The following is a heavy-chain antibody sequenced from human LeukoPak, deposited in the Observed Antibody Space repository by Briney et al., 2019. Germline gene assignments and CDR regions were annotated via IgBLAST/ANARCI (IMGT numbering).Heavy chain of an antibody. CDR3: ARDAGGYSSL. CDR2: IHSNSGET. Sequence: GASVKVSCKASGYTFTDYYVHWVRQAPGQGLQWMGWIHSNSGETNYSPKFQGRVTMTRDTSISTAYMEVARLTSDDTAVYFCARDAGGYSSLWGQGTLATVSS. D-gene: IGHD5-12*01. V-gene: IGHV1-2*02. J-gene: IGHJ4*02. CDR1: GYTFTDYY.